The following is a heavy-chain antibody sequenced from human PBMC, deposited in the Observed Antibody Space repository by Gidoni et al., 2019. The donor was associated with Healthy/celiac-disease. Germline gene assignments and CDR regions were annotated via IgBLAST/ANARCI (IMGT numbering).Heavy chain of an antibody. CDR2: ISSSSSSI. Sequence: EVPLVESGGGLVKPGGSLRLSCAASGFTFSSYSMNWVRQAPGKWLECVSSISSSSSSIYYADSVKGLFTISRDNAKNSLYLQMTSLRAEDTAVYYCARGPPIIAVAWYWYFDLWGRGTLVTVSS. D-gene: IGHD6-19*01. CDR3: ARGPPIIAVAWYWYFDL. J-gene: IGHJ2*01. V-gene: IGHV3-21*01. CDR1: GFTFSSYS.